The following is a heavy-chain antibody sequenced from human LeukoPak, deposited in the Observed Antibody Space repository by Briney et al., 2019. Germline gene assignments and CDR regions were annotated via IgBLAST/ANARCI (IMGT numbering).Heavy chain of an antibody. J-gene: IGHJ4*02. CDR1: GFTFADYA. D-gene: IGHD5-18*01. CDR3: AKEITSGFNNGFPFDY. V-gene: IGHV3-9*01. CDR2: ISWNGGII. Sequence: GGSLRLSCAASGFTFADYAMHWVRQVPGEGLEWVSGISWNGGIIGYADSVKGRFTISRDNAQNSLYLQMNSLRAEDTALYYCAKEITSGFNNGFPFDYWGQGTLVTVSS.